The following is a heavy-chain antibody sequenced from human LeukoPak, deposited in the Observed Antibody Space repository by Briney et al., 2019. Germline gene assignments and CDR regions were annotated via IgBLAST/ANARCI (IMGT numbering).Heavy chain of an antibody. CDR3: ARHCCSGPAKRVFDI. D-gene: IGHD2-15*01. J-gene: IGHJ3*02. CDR1: GGFIISSDYH. Sequence: PSETLSLTCTVSGGFIISSDYHWGWVRQPPGKGLEWIGTISYSGNTDYNPSLRSRVTISVDTSNNQLSLRLGSVTAADTAVYHCARHCCSGPAKRVFDIWGQGTMVTVSS. CDR2: ISYSGNT. V-gene: IGHV4-39*01.